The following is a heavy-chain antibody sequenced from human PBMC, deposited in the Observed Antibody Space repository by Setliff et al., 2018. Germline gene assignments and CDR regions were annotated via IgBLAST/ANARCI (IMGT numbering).Heavy chain of an antibody. D-gene: IGHD6-25*01. CDR3: TTALRWESSGGVDS. Sequence: GGSLRLSCAASGFTFSNAWMSWVRQAPGKGLEWVGRIKSKTDGGTTDYAAPVKGRFIISRDDSKNTVFLQMNSLKTEDTALYYCTTALRWESSGGVDSWGQGTLVTVSS. CDR1: GFTFSNAW. CDR2: IKSKTDGGTT. V-gene: IGHV3-15*01. J-gene: IGHJ4*02.